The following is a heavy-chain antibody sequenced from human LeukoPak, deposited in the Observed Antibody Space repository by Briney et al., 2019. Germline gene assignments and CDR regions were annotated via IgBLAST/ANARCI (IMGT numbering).Heavy chain of an antibody. CDR3: ARHLDSSFDI. CDR1: GLTFSNYG. V-gene: IGHV3-33*01. J-gene: IGHJ3*02. Sequence: PGGSLRLSCAASGLTFSNYGMHWVRQAPGKGLEWVAVIGYDGSDKYYADSVKGRFTISRDNSKNTLYLQMNSLRAEDTAVYYCARHLDSSFDIWGQGTMVTVSS. CDR2: IGYDGSDK. D-gene: IGHD3-9*01.